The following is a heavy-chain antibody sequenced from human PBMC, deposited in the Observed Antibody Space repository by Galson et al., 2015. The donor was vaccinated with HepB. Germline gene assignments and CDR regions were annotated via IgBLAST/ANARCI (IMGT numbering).Heavy chain of an antibody. D-gene: IGHD3-16*01. J-gene: IGHJ4*02. CDR2: IYWDDDK. CDR3: AQILRGVMRFGGAD. Sequence: PALVKPTQTLTLTCTFSGFSLSTSGVGVGWIRQPPGNALEWLAIIYWDDDKRYSPSLRSRLTITKDTSKNQVVLTMTKMDTVDTATYFCAQILRGVMRFGGADWGQGALVTVSS. CDR1: GFSLSTSGVG. V-gene: IGHV2-5*02.